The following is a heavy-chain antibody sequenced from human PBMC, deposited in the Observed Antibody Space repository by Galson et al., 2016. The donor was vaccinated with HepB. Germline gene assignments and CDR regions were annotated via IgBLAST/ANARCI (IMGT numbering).Heavy chain of an antibody. CDR1: GVSVSSGSYY. D-gene: IGHD3-10*01. V-gene: IGHV4-61*01. CDR2: IHYSGST. J-gene: IGHJ5*02. CDR3: ARDRSQDWFDP. Sequence: LSLTCTVSGVSVSSGSYYWSWIRQPPGKGLEWIGCIHYSGSTKYNPSLKSRVTISVDTSKNQFSLKLSSVTAADTAVYYCARDRSQDWFDPWGQGTLVTVSS.